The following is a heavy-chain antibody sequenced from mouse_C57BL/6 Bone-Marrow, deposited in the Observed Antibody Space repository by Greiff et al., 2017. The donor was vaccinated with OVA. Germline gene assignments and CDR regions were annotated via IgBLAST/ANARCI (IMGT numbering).Heavy chain of an antibody. CDR1: GYTFTSYW. CDR2: IYPGSGST. J-gene: IGHJ3*01. Sequence: QVQLQQSGAELVKPGASVKMSCKASGYTFTSYWITWVKQRPGQGLEWIGDIYPGSGSTNYNEKFKSKATLTVDTSSSTAYMQLSSLTSEDSAVYYCARGFTTVVDFAYWGQGTLVTVSA. V-gene: IGHV1-55*01. D-gene: IGHD1-1*01. CDR3: ARGFTTVVDFAY.